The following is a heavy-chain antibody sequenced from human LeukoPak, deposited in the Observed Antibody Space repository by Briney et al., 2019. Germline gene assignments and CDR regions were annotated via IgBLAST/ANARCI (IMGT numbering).Heavy chain of an antibody. CDR1: GFIFSNYG. CDR3: ARVDFGDYLTRDY. V-gene: IGHV3-33*01. CDR2: IWYDGSNK. D-gene: IGHD4-17*01. Sequence: PGGSLRLSCAASGFIFSNYGMHWVRQAPGKGLEWVALIWYDGSNKYYADSVKGRFTISRDNSKNTLYLQMNSLRAEDTAVYYCARVDFGDYLTRDYWGQGTLVTVSS. J-gene: IGHJ4*02.